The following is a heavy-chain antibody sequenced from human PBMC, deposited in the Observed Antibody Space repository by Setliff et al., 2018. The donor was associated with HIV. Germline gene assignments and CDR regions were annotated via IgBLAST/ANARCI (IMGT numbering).Heavy chain of an antibody. CDR1: GFTFDDYA. Sequence: PGGSLRLSCPASGFTFDDYAMHWVRQGRGKGLEWVGGISWNSGKIAYADSVKGRFTISRDNARNSLYLEMKSLRGEDTALYFCAKGAYYSESGSHYRDYFDYWGQGTLVTVSS. J-gene: IGHJ4*02. V-gene: IGHV3-9*01. D-gene: IGHD3-10*01. CDR2: ISWNSGKI. CDR3: AKGAYYSESGSHYRDYFDY.